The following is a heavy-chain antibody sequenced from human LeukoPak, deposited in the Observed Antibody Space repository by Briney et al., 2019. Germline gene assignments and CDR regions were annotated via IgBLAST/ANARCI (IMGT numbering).Heavy chain of an antibody. D-gene: IGHD3-10*01. CDR3: ASVSIYGSGSPY. CDR2: ISSGSSTI. V-gene: IGHV3-48*01. Sequence: PGGSLRLSCAASGFTFSSHSMNWVRQAPGKGLEWVSYISSGSSTIYYADSVKGRFTISRDNAKNSLYLQMNSLRAEDTAVYYCASVSIYGSGSPYWGQGTLVTVSS. J-gene: IGHJ4*02. CDR1: GFTFSSHS.